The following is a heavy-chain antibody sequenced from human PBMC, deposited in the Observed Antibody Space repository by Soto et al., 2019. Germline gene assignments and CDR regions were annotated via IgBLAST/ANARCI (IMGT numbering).Heavy chain of an antibody. J-gene: IGHJ3*02. CDR1: GGTFSSNT. Sequence: SVKVSCKASGGTFSSNTISWVRQAPGQGLEWIGRIIPILEISKYAQKLQGRVTITADKSTSTAYMELSSLRSEDTAVYYCARGGVVLPAAIYAFDIWGQGTMVTVSS. CDR2: IIPILEIS. V-gene: IGHV1-69*02. D-gene: IGHD2-2*01. CDR3: ARGGVVLPAAIYAFDI.